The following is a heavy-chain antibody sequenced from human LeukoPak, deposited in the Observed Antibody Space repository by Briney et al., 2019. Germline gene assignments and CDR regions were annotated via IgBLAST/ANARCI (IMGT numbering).Heavy chain of an antibody. D-gene: IGHD6-19*01. J-gene: IGHJ4*02. CDR3: ARVRIAVAGSGPLDY. V-gene: IGHV1-2*02. CDR1: VYTFTVYY. Sequence: ASVTVSFTASVYTFTVYYMHWVRQAPGQGLEWMGWINPNSGGTNYAQKFQGRVTMTRDTSISTACMELSRLRSDDTAVYYCARVRIAVAGSGPLDYWGQGTLVTVSS. CDR2: INPNSGGT.